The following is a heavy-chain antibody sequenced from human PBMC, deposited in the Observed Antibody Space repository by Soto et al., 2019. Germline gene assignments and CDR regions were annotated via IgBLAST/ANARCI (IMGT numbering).Heavy chain of an antibody. Sequence: SETLSLTCAVYGGSFSGYYWSWIRQPPGKGLEWIGEINHSGSTNYNPSLKSRVTISVDTSKNQFSLKLSSVTAADTAVYYCARGGGGIVATFDYWGQGTLVTVSS. CDR2: INHSGST. J-gene: IGHJ4*02. D-gene: IGHD5-12*01. CDR1: GGSFSGYY. V-gene: IGHV4-34*01. CDR3: ARGGGGIVATFDY.